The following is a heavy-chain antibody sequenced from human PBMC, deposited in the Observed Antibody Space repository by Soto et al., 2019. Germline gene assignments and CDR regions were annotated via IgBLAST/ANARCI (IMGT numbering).Heavy chain of an antibody. CDR1: GFTFSSYW. J-gene: IGHJ4*02. V-gene: IGHV3-7*05. CDR2: IKEDGTEQ. D-gene: IGHD6-13*01. CDR3: ARLTAAGGVDQFDY. Sequence: GGSLRLSCAASGFTFSSYWMTWVRQAPGKGLEWVANIKEDGTEQYQLDSVKGRFTFSRDNAKKTLYLQMNSLRVEDTAVYYCARLTAAGGVDQFDYWGQGTLVTVSS.